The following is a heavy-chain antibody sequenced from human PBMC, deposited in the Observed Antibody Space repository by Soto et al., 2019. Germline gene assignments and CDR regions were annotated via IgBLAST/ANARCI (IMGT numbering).Heavy chain of an antibody. Sequence: SETLSLTCTVSGGSISSYYWSCIRHPPGKGLEWIGYISYSGSTHYNPSLTSRVTISVDTSKNRFSLKLSSVTAADTAVYYCARGLGYCSGGSCYPKGSEYFQHWGQGTLITVSS. CDR1: GGSISSYY. D-gene: IGHD2-15*01. J-gene: IGHJ1*01. CDR3: ARGLGYCSGGSCYPKGSEYFQH. CDR2: ISYSGST. V-gene: IGHV4-59*01.